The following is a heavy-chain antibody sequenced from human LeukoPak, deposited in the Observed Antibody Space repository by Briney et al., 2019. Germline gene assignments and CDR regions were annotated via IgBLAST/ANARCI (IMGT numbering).Heavy chain of an antibody. J-gene: IGHJ4*02. CDR1: GFTFSSYA. CDR3: AMQTGDGFDY. Sequence: GGSLRLSCAASGFTFSSYAMSWVRQAPGKGLEWDSAISGSGGSTYYADSVKGRFTISRDNSKNTLYLQMNSLRAEDTAVYYCAMQTGDGFDYWGQGTLVTVSS. V-gene: IGHV3-23*01. CDR2: ISGSGGST. D-gene: IGHD7-27*01.